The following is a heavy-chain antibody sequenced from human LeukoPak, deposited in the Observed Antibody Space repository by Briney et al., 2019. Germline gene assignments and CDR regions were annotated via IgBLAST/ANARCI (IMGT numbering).Heavy chain of an antibody. CDR3: VRALWFGEAFFDF. J-gene: IGHJ4*02. Sequence: GGPLRLSCAASGFTFSGYWMTWVRQAPGKGLEWVANIKQDGSEQYYVDSVKGRFTISRDNAKNSLYLQMNSLRAEDTALYYCVRALWFGEAFFDFWGQGALVTVSS. D-gene: IGHD3-10*01. CDR2: IKQDGSEQ. V-gene: IGHV3-7*01. CDR1: GFTFSGYW.